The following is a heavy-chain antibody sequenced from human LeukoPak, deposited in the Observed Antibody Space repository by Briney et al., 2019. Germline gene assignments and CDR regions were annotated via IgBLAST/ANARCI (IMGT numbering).Heavy chain of an antibody. CDR2: INAGNGKT. V-gene: IGHV1-3*01. CDR1: GGTFSIYA. D-gene: IGHD2-2*01. Sequence: VASVKVSFTASGGTFSIYAISWVRQAPGQGREWMGWINAGNGKTKYSQKFQGRVTITRDTSASTAYMELSSLRSEDTAVYYCARGGGCSSTSCYSGFDYWGQGTLVTVSS. CDR3: ARGGGCSSTSCYSGFDY. J-gene: IGHJ4*02.